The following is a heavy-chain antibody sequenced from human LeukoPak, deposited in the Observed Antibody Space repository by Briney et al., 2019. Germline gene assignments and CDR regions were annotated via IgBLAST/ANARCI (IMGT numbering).Heavy chain of an antibody. CDR1: GFTFSSYN. D-gene: IGHD5-18*01. V-gene: IGHV3-21*01. CDR2: ISSSSSYI. Sequence: GGSLRLSCEVSGFTFSSYNMNWVRQAPGKGLEWVSSISSSSSYIYYADSMAGRFTISRDNAKNSLYLQMNSLRAEDTAMYFCARRATTERGHSYGLDYWGQGILVTVSS. CDR3: ARRATTERGHSYGLDY. J-gene: IGHJ4*02.